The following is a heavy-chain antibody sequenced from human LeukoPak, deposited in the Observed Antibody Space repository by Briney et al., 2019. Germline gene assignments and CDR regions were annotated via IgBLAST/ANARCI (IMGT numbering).Heavy chain of an antibody. Sequence: SESLSLTCTVSGGSISSGSHYWSWIRQPAGKGLEWIGRIYTSGSTNYNPSLESRVTIAVDTSRNQFSLKLSSVTVADTAVYYCARDGRLDGCGGDCYPDYCGQGTLVTVSS. CDR3: ARDGRLDGCGGDCYPDY. D-gene: IGHD2-21*01. V-gene: IGHV4-61*02. J-gene: IGHJ4*02. CDR1: GGSISSGSHY. CDR2: IYTSGST.